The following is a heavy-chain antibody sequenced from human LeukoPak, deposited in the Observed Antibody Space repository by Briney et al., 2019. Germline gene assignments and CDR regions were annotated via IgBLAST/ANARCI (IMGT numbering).Heavy chain of an antibody. D-gene: IGHD2-21*02. CDR1: GITFDSYA. CDR3: VKEKLAYCGGDCFGEYFQD. J-gene: IGHJ1*01. CDR2: ISGSGGRT. V-gene: IGHV3-23*01. Sequence: GGSLRLSCAAAGITFDSYAMSWVRQAPGKGLEWISVISGSGGRTSYAASVKGRFIISRNNSKATLHLQMHSLRAEDTAVYYCVKEKLAYCGGDCFGEYFQDWGQGTLVTVSS.